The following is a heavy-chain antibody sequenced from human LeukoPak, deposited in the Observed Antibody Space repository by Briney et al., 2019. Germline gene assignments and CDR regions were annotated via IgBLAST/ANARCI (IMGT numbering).Heavy chain of an antibody. CDR3: ARDRIAAAAPRYYGMDV. Sequence: GGSLRLSCAASGFTFSRYSMNWVRQAPGKGLEWVSSISSSSSYIYYADSVKGRFTISRDNAKNSLYLQMNSLRAEDTAVYYCARDRIAAAAPRYYGMDVWGQGTTVTVSS. J-gene: IGHJ6*02. V-gene: IGHV3-21*01. D-gene: IGHD6-13*01. CDR1: GFTFSRYS. CDR2: ISSSSSYI.